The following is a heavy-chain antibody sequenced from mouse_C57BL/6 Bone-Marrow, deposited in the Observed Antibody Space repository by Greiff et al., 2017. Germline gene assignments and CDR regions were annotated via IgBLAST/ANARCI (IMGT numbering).Heavy chain of an antibody. V-gene: IGHV14-4*01. CDR2: IDPENGDT. D-gene: IGHD2-3*01. CDR1: GFNIKDDY. CDR3: TDPIDDGYYFDV. J-gene: IGHJ1*03. Sequence: VQLQQSGAELVRPGASVKLSCTASGFNIKDDYMHWVKQRPEQGLEWIGWIDPENGDTEYASKFQGKATITADTSSNTAYLQLSSLTSEDTAVYYCTDPIDDGYYFDVWGTGTTVTVSS.